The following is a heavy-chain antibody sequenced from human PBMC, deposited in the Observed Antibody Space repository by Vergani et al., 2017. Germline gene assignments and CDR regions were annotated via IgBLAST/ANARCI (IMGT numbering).Heavy chain of an antibody. CDR2: ISWNSGSI. V-gene: IGHV3-9*01. Sequence: EVQLVESGGGLVQPGRSLRLSCAASGFTFDDYAMHWVRQAPGKGLEWVSGISWNSGSIGYADSVKGRFTISRDNAKNSLYLQMNSLRAEDTALYYCAKVGGLITMVRGVIIKARGAFDIWGQGTMVTVSS. J-gene: IGHJ3*02. CDR1: GFTFDDYA. CDR3: AKVGGLITMVRGVIIKARGAFDI. D-gene: IGHD3-10*01.